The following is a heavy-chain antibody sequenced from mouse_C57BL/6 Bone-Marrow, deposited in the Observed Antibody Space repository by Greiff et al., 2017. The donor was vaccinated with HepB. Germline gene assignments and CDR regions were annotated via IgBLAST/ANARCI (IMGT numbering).Heavy chain of an antibody. J-gene: IGHJ2*01. CDR3: TRGGDYYGSSPFDY. V-gene: IGHV1-15*01. CDR2: IDPETGGT. D-gene: IGHD1-1*01. CDR1: GYTFTDYE. Sequence: QVQLQQSGAELVRPGASVTLSCKASGYTFTDYEMHWVKQTPVHGLEWIGAIDPETGGTGYNQKFKGKAILTADKSSSTAYMELRSLTSEDSAVYYCTRGGDYYGSSPFDYWGQGTTLTVSS.